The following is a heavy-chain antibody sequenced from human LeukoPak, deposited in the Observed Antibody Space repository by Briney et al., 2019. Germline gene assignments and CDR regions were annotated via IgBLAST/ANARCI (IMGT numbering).Heavy chain of an antibody. CDR1: GGSISSSSYY. J-gene: IGHJ5*02. Sequence: SETLSLTCTVSGGSISSSSYYWGWIRQPPGKGLEWIGSIYYSGSTYYNPSLKSRVTISVDTSKNQFSLKLSSVTAADTAVYYCARRLDYAKGWFDPWGQGTLVTVSS. V-gene: IGHV4-39*01. D-gene: IGHD4-17*01. CDR3: ARRLDYAKGWFDP. CDR2: IYYSGST.